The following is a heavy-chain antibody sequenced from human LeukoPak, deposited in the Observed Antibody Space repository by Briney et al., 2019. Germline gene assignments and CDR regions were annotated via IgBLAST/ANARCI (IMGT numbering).Heavy chain of an antibody. Sequence: SETLSLTCTVSGGSISSYYWSWIRQPPGKGLEWIGYIYTSGSTNYNPSLKSRVTISVDTSKSQFSLKLSSVTAADTAVYYCARSYYYDSSGSAFDPWGQGALVTVSS. CDR3: ARSYYYDSSGSAFDP. CDR2: IYTSGST. J-gene: IGHJ5*02. D-gene: IGHD3-22*01. V-gene: IGHV4-4*09. CDR1: GGSISSYY.